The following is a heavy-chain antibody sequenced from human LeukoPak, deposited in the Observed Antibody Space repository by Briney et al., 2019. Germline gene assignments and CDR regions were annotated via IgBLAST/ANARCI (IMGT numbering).Heavy chain of an antibody. CDR2: ISSSGSTI. D-gene: IGHD3-10*01. CDR3: ARGGSPSESYYYGSGSAGYMDV. Sequence: RSGGSLRLSCAASGFTFSSYEMNWVRQAPGKGLEWVSYISSSGSTIYYADSVKGRFTISRDNAKNSLYLQMNSLRAEDTAVYYCARGGSPSESYYYGSGSAGYMDVWGKGTTVTISS. V-gene: IGHV3-48*03. J-gene: IGHJ6*03. CDR1: GFTFSSYE.